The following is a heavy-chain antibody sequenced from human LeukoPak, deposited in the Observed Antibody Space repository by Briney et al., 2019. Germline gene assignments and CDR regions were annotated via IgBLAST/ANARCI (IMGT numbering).Heavy chain of an antibody. D-gene: IGHD3-10*01. V-gene: IGHV3-23*01. Sequence: GGSLRLSCAASGFTFSSYAMSWVRQAPGKGLGWVSAISGIGGSTYYADSVKGRFTISRDNSKNTLYLQMNSLRAEDTAVYYCAKAFSTPYYYGSGTFSSRGETQSDYWGQGTLVTVSS. J-gene: IGHJ4*02. CDR2: ISGIGGST. CDR3: AKAFSTPYYYGSGTFSSRGETQSDY. CDR1: GFTFSSYA.